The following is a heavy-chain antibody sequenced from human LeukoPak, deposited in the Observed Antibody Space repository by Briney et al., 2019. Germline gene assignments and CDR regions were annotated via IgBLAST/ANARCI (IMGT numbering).Heavy chain of an antibody. J-gene: IGHJ4*02. CDR3: AVFKAAAGLDY. V-gene: IGHV1-69*13. Sequence: ASVKVSCKASGGTFSSYAISWVRQAPGQGLEWMGGIIPIFGTANYAQKFQGRVTITADESTSTAYMELSSLRSEDTAVYYCAVFKAAAGLDYWGQGTLVTVSS. D-gene: IGHD6-13*01. CDR2: IIPIFGTA. CDR1: GGTFSSYA.